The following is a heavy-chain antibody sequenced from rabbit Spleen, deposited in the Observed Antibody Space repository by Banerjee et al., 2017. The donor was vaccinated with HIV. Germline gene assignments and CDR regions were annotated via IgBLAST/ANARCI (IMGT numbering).Heavy chain of an antibody. CDR2: FNAVTGKA. Sequence: QEQLVESGGGLVKPGASLTLTCKASGFSFSNKAVMCWVRQAPGKGLEWIACFNAVTGKAVYASWAKGRISFSKTSSTTVTLQMASLTAADTATYFCARDTGSVHYIDAYFDLWGPGTLVTVS. CDR1: GFSFSNKAV. V-gene: IGHV1S45*01. CDR3: ARDTGSVHYIDAYFDL. D-gene: IGHD1-1*01. J-gene: IGHJ4*01.